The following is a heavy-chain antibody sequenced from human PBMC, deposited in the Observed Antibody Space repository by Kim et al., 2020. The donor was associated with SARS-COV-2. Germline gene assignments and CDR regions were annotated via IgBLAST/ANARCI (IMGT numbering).Heavy chain of an antibody. CDR1: GFTFSSYG. V-gene: IGHV3-30*18. Sequence: GGSLRLSCAASGFTFSSYGMHWVRQAPGKGLEWVAVISYDGSNKYYADSVKGRFTISRDNSKNTLYLQMNSLRAEDTAVYYCAKGDTGIPPLDYWGQGTLVTVSS. J-gene: IGHJ4*02. D-gene: IGHD2-2*02. CDR3: AKGDTGIPPLDY. CDR2: ISYDGSNK.